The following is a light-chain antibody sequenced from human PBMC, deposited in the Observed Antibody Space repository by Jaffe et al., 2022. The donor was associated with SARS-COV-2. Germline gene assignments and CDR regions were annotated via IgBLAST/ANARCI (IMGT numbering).Light chain of an antibody. CDR1: QSVLYSSNNKNY. Sequence: DIVMTQSPDSLAVSLGERATINCRSSQSVLYSSNNKNYLAWYQQKLGQSPKLLIYWASTRESGVPDRFSGSGSGTDFTLTISSLQAEDVAVYYCQQYYSNSWTFGQGTKVEIK. V-gene: IGKV4-1*01. CDR2: WAS. CDR3: QQYYSNSWT. J-gene: IGKJ1*01.